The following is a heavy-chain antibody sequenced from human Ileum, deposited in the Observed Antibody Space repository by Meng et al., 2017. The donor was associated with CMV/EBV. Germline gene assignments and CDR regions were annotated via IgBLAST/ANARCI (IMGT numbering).Heavy chain of an antibody. Sequence: QRHAGGGGLLKPSSTRPSPRRSGGSFSPCTGSWIRRAPGKGLGWTGELNQYGSTNSNPSVKSRVTISRDTSKNQFSLRLNSVTAADAAVYYCVTADHHAIKYWGQGTLATFPS. CDR3: VTADHHAIKY. CDR1: GGSFSPCT. D-gene: IGHD5-12*01. V-gene: IGHV4-34*01. J-gene: IGHJ4*02. CDR2: LNQYGST.